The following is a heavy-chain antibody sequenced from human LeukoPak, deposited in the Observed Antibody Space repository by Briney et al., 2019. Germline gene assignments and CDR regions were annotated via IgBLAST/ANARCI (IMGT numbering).Heavy chain of an antibody. CDR2: IFYSGST. CDR3: ARRSNGYYDILTGYYPKYYFDY. CDR1: GGSISTSNYY. V-gene: IGHV4-39*01. Sequence: SETLSLTCTVSGGSISTSNYYWGWIRQPPGKGLEWIGNIFYSGSTYYNPSLKSRVTISVDTSKNQFSLKLSSVTAADTAVYYCARRSNGYYDILTGYYPKYYFDYWGQGTLVTVSS. D-gene: IGHD3-9*01. J-gene: IGHJ4*02.